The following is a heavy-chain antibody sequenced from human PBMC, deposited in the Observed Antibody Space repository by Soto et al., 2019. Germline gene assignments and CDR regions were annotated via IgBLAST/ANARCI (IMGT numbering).Heavy chain of an antibody. Sequence: SETLSLTCTVSGGSISSSSYYWGLIRQPPGKGLEWIGSIYYSGSTFYNPSLKSRVTISVDTSKNQFSLKLNSVTAADTAVYYCATNLPATNTVGYTALDYWGQGTLVTVS. D-gene: IGHD2-8*01. CDR2: IYYSGST. J-gene: IGHJ4*02. CDR3: ATNLPATNTVGYTALDY. CDR1: GGSISSSSYY. V-gene: IGHV4-39*01.